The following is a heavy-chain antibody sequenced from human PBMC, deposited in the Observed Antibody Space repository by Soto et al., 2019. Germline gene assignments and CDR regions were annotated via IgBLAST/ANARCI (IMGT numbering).Heavy chain of an antibody. CDR3: ARDGYYYDSSGYYSSFDY. CDR2: IIPIFGTA. Sequence: SVKVSCKASGGTFSSYAISWVRQAPGQGLEWMGGIIPIFGTANYAQKFQGRVTITADESTSTAYMELSSLRSEDTAVYYCARDGYYYDSSGYYSSFDYWGQGTLVTVSS. V-gene: IGHV1-69*13. CDR1: GGTFSSYA. D-gene: IGHD3-22*01. J-gene: IGHJ4*02.